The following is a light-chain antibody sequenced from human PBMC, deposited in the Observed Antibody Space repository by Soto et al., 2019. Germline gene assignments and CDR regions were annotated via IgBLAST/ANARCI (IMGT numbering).Light chain of an antibody. CDR2: QTS. CDR1: QYINTR. J-gene: IGKJ1*01. V-gene: IGKV3-11*01. CDR3: HRRQSWPRT. Sequence: IVLIQSPPTMSSFPGDRVTLSCRASQYINTRLAWYQHRPGQAPRLLIYQTSIRAAGIPARFSAIGSGTDFTLTISDVKNEDVALYDRHRRQSWPRTFGQGTKVDIK.